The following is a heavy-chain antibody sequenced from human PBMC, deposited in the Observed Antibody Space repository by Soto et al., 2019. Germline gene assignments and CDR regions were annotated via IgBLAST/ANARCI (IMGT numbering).Heavy chain of an antibody. Sequence: PGGSLRLSCAASGFTFRGFTMNGFRQAPGKGLEWVSTISSNSAYIYYTDALRGRFTISRDNAKNSLHLQMNSLRAEDTAVYYCTRDASRDSSARGWFDPWGPGTLVTVSS. CDR1: GFTFRGFT. V-gene: IGHV3-21*01. D-gene: IGHD6-13*01. CDR3: TRDASRDSSARGWFDP. CDR2: ISSNSAYI. J-gene: IGHJ5*02.